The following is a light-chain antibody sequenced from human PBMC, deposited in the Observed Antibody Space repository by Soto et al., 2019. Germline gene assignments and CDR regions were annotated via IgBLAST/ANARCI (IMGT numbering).Light chain of an antibody. CDR3: QQYNNWPLT. CDR1: QGISSN. CDR2: DAS. J-gene: IGKJ4*01. Sequence: EIVMTQSPATLSVSPGERVTVSCRAGQGISSNLAWYQQKPGQAPRLLMYDASTRATGIPARFSGSGSGTEFTLTISSLQSEDFAVYHCQQYNNWPLTFGGGTKLEIK. V-gene: IGKV3-15*01.